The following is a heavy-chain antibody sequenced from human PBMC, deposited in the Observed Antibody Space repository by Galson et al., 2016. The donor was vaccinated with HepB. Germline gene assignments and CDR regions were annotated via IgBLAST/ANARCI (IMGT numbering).Heavy chain of an antibody. CDR3: ARDVYYYGSGPDFSYGMDV. CDR1: GFTFSNYG. J-gene: IGHJ6*02. V-gene: IGHV3-66*01. D-gene: IGHD3-10*01. Sequence: SLRLSCAASGFTFSNYGLSWVRQAPGKGLEWVSVIYSGGSTYYANSVRGRFTISRDNSKNTLDLQMNSLRAEDTAVYYCARDVYYYGSGPDFSYGMDVWGQGTTVTVSS. CDR2: IYSGGST.